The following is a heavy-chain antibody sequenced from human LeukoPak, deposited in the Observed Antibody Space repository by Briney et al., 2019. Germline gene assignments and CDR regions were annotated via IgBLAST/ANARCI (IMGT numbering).Heavy chain of an antibody. CDR3: ARLRDSSSYYFDY. J-gene: IGHJ4*02. CDR1: GGTFSSYA. V-gene: IGHV1-69*13. CDR2: IIPIFGTA. Sequence: SVKVSCKASGGTFSSYAISWVRQAPGQGLEWMGGIIPIFGTANYAQKFQGRVTITADESTSTAYMELSSLRSDDTAVYYCARLRDSSSYYFDYWGQGTLVTVSS.